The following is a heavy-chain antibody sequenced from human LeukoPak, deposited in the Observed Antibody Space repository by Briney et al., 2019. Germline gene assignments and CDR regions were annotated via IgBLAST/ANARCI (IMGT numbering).Heavy chain of an antibody. CDR3: AKEAYSGWFDP. J-gene: IGHJ5*02. CDR1: GFTFSSYA. CDR2: INQDGSEK. Sequence: GGSLRLSCAASGFTFSSYAMSWVRQAPGKGLEWVANINQDGSEKYYVDSVKGRFTISRDNAKNSLYLQMNSLRAEDTAVYYCAKEAYSGWFDPWGQGTLVTVSS. D-gene: IGHD1-26*01. V-gene: IGHV3-7*01.